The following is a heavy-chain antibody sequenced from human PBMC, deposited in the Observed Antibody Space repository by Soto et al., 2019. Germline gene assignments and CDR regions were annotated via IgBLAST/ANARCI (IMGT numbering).Heavy chain of an antibody. V-gene: IGHV3-9*01. CDR3: VKDALTTVAYYFDY. CDR2: ISRDSRSI. J-gene: IGHJ4*02. CDR1: GVQFYYYC. D-gene: IGHD4-17*01. Sequence: GGSLRLSCGVVGVQFYYYCMHLVRQAPGKGLEWIAGISRDSRSISYGASMKGRFTISRDNAKNSLYLQLNSLRADDTAFYYCVKDALTTVAYYFDYWGQGALVTVSS.